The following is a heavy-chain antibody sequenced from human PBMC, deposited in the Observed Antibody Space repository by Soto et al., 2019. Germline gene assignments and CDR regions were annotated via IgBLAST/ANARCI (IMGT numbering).Heavy chain of an antibody. D-gene: IGHD3-10*01. V-gene: IGHV3-23*01. Sequence: GGSLRLSCAASGVSLANYALPWVRQAPGKGLEWVSSISGGGTGTYSADAVKGRFTISSDKSRNTVYLQMSSLRAEDTAVYYCAKGNYYDNFGNWMGHQAISSRGHCTPVVRSW. CDR3: AKGNYYDNFGNWMGHQAISSRGHCTPVVRS. CDR1: GVSLANYA. J-gene: IGHJ5*01. CDR2: ISGGGTGT.